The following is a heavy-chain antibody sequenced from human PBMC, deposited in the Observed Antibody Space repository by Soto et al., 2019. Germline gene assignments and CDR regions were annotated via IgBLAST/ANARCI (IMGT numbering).Heavy chain of an antibody. CDR1: GCSISSSSYY. D-gene: IGHD3-3*01. J-gene: IGHJ5*02. V-gene: IGHV4-39*01. Sequence: SETLSLTCTVSGCSISSSSYYWGWIRQPPGKGLEWIGSIYYSGSTYYNPSLKSRVTISVDTSKNQFSLKLSSVTAADTAVYYCARLDDFWSGLCRFDPWGQGTLVTVSS. CDR2: IYYSGST. CDR3: ARLDDFWSGLCRFDP.